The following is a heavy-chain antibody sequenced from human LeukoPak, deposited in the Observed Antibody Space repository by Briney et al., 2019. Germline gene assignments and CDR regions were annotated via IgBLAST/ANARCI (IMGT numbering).Heavy chain of an antibody. Sequence: GGSLRLSCAASGFTFSSYGMHWVRQAPGKGLEWWAFIRYDGSTKYYADSVKGRFTISRDNSKNTLYLQMSSLRAEDTAVYYCAKGYGSEHSYYYYYMDVWGKGTTVTISS. CDR1: GFTFSSYG. D-gene: IGHD3-10*01. CDR3: AKGYGSEHSYYYYYMDV. V-gene: IGHV3-30*02. J-gene: IGHJ6*03. CDR2: IRYDGSTK.